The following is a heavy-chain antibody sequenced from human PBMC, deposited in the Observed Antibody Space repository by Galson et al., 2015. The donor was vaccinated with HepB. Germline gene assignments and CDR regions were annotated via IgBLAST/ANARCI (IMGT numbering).Heavy chain of an antibody. Sequence: SLRLSCAASGFTFSNYSLNWVRQAPGKGLEWVSYISSSSSTIYYADSVKGRFTISRDNAKNSLYLQMNSLRAEDTAVYYCARSTASGGSSYRGAVAGLGEYYFDYWGQGTLVTVSS. CDR2: ISSSSSTI. V-gene: IGHV3-48*01. D-gene: IGHD2-15*01. CDR3: ARSTASGGSSYRGAVAGLGEYYFDY. J-gene: IGHJ4*02. CDR1: GFTFSNYS.